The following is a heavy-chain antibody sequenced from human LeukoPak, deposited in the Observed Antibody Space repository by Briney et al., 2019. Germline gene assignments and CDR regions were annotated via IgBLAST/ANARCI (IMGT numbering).Heavy chain of an antibody. J-gene: IGHJ4*02. CDR1: GYTFTGYY. CDR2: INPNSGGT. V-gene: IGHV1-2*02. Sequence: ASVKVSCKASGYTFTGYYMHWVRQAPGQGLEWMGWINPNSGGTNYAQKFQGRVTMTRDTSISTAYMELSRLRSDDTAVYHCARVRQQWQNIDYWGQGTLVTVSS. D-gene: IGHD6-19*01. CDR3: ARVRQQWQNIDY.